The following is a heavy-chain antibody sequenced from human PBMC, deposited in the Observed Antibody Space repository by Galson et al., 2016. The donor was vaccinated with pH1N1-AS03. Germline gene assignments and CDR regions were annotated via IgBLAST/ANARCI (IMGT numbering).Heavy chain of an antibody. J-gene: IGHJ6*02. CDR2: IIPSLSTP. CDR3: ARFDGNFDVWRGRFYYGMDV. D-gene: IGHD3-3*01. V-gene: IGHV1-69*13. Sequence: SVKVSCKASGGDFRSFAINWMRQAPGQGLEWMGGIIPSLSTPVYAQQFHGRVSITADDSTYTVFMEVNRLTSEDTAVYYCARFDGNFDVWRGRFYYGMDVWGQGTTVKVSS. CDR1: GGDFRSFA.